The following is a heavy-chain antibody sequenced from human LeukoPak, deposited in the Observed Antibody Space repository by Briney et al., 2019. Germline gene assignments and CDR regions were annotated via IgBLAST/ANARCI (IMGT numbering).Heavy chain of an antibody. V-gene: IGHV3-23*01. J-gene: IGHJ4*02. CDR3: AKALPSNSAGDY. Sequence: GESLQISCKGSGYSFSSYAMTWVRQAPGKGLEWVSAISGSGGSTYYTDSVKGRFTISRDNSKNTLYLQVNSLRAEDTAVYYCAKALPSNSAGDYWGQGTLVTVSS. CDR2: ISGSGGST. CDR1: GYSFSSYA. D-gene: IGHD6-6*01.